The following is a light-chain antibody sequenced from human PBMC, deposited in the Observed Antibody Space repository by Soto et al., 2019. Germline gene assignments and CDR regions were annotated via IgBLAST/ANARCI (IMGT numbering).Light chain of an antibody. J-gene: IGLJ3*02. CDR3: SSYAARNNWV. Sequence: QSALTQPPSASGSPGQSVTISCTGNSSDIGAYDHVSWYQQHPGKAPKLMIYEVSKRPSGVPDRFSGSKSGNTASLTVSGLQAEDEADYYCSSYAARNNWVFGGGTKLTVL. CDR1: SSDIGAYDH. V-gene: IGLV2-8*01. CDR2: EVS.